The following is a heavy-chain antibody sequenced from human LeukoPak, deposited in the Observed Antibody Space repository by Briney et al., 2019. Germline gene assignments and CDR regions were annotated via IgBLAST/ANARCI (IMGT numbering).Heavy chain of an antibody. CDR2: ISSDGTNK. Sequence: GGSLRLSCASSGLTFSNYAMHWVRQAPGKGLEWVAVISSDGTNKIYADSVKGRFTISGDNSKDTLYLQMNSLRAEDTAVYYCARDLSWGSTIASWGQGTLVIVSS. CDR1: GLTFSNYA. CDR3: ARDLSWGSTIAS. J-gene: IGHJ4*02. D-gene: IGHD1-1*01. V-gene: IGHV3-30*04.